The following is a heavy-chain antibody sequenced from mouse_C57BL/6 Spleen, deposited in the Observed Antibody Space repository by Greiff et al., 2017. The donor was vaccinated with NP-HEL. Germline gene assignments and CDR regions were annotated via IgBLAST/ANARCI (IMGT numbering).Heavy chain of an antibody. V-gene: IGHV1-69*01. CDR1: GYTFTSYW. D-gene: IGHD2-4*01. J-gene: IGHJ2*01. Sequence: QVQLKHPGAELVMPGASVKLSCKASGYTFTSYWMHWVKQRPGQGLEWIGEIDPSDSYTNYNQKFKGKSTLTVDKSSSTAYMQLSSLTSEDSAVYYCARSMITGGYYFDYWGQGTTLTVSS. CDR3: ARSMITGGYYFDY. CDR2: IDPSDSYT.